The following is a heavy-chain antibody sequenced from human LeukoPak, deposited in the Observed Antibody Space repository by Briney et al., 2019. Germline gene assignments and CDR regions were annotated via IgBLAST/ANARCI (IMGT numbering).Heavy chain of an antibody. D-gene: IGHD3-10*01. Sequence: GGSLRLSCEGSGFSFSSYWMTWVRQLPGEGPEWVANIRQDESERYFADSVKGRFTISRDNAKKSVYLHMSSLRAEDTALYYCARLSAYYYGSYFYYYMDVWGKGTTVTVSS. CDR1: GFSFSSYW. V-gene: IGHV3-7*01. J-gene: IGHJ6*03. CDR3: ARLSAYYYGSYFYYYMDV. CDR2: IRQDESER.